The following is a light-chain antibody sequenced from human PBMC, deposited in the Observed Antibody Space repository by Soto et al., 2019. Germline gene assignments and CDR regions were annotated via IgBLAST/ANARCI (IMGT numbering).Light chain of an antibody. CDR3: HHYNSYSGT. J-gene: IGKJ1*01. V-gene: IGKV1-5*01. CDR1: QSISSW. Sequence: DIQMTQSPSTLSASVGDRVTITCRASQSISSWLAWYQQKPGKAPKLLIYDASSLESGGPSRFSGSGSGTEFTLTISSLQPDDFATYYCHHYNSYSGTFGQGTKVDIK. CDR2: DAS.